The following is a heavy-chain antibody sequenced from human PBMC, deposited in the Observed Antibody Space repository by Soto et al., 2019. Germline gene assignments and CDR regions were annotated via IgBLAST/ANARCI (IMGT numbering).Heavy chain of an antibody. CDR2: IRSRADGETT. Sequence: VQLVESGGGLVEPGGSLRLSCAASGFTFNNAWMSWVRQAPGKGLEWVGRIRSRADGETTDYAVPVKGRFTISRDDSKNTLSLQMNSLKTEDTAVYYCTTGTAVAKYYFDFWGQGTLVTVSS. V-gene: IGHV3-15*01. CDR3: TTGTAVAKYYFDF. CDR1: GFTFNNAW. J-gene: IGHJ4*02. D-gene: IGHD5-18*01.